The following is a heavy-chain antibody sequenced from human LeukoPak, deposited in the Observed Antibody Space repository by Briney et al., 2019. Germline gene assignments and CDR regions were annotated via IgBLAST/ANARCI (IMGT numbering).Heavy chain of an antibody. V-gene: IGHV3-53*01. CDR3: ARGTSRTWIQLWLYYDY. Sequence: GGSLRLSCAASGFTVSSNYMSWVRQAPGKGLEWVSVIYCGGSTYYADSVKGRFTISRDNSKNTLYLQMNSLRAEDTAVYYCARGTSRTWIQLWLYYDYWGQGTLVTVSS. J-gene: IGHJ4*02. CDR2: IYCGGST. D-gene: IGHD5-18*01. CDR1: GFTVSSNY.